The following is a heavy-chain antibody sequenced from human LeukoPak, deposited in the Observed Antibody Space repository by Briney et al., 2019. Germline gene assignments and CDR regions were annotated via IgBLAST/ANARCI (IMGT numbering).Heavy chain of an antibody. CDR3: ARHKVRGDYGPYYYGMDV. D-gene: IGHD4-17*01. Sequence: GEALKISCKAAGCDFNNYWIAWVRQMPGEGLEGGGIVYPGVSDPTSSPSFQGHVTISVANSITSASLQWSSLKASDTAMYYCARHKVRGDYGPYYYGMDVWGQGTTVTVSS. CDR2: VYPGVSDP. V-gene: IGHV5-51*01. J-gene: IGHJ6*02. CDR1: GCDFNNYW.